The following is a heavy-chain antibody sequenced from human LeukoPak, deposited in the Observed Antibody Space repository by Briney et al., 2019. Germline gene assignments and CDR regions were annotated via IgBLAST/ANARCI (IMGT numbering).Heavy chain of an antibody. V-gene: IGHV3-21*01. J-gene: IGHJ3*02. CDR1: GFTFSSYS. CDR3: ARDPLLGYCSSTSCSDAFDI. D-gene: IGHD2-2*01. CDR2: ISSSSSYI. Sequence: GGSLRLSCAASGFTFSSYSMNWVRQAPGKGLEWVSSISSSSSYIYYADSVKGRFTISRDNAKNSLYLQMNSLRAEDTAVYYCARDPLLGYCSSTSCSDAFDIWGQGTMVTVSS.